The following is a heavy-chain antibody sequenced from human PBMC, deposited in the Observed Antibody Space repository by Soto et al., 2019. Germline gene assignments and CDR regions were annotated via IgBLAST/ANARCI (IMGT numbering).Heavy chain of an antibody. V-gene: IGHV4-34*01. Sequence: SETVSLTCAFYGGSFIGYYWSWIRQPPGKGLEWIGEINHSGSTNYNPSLKSRVTISVDTSKNQFSLKLSSVTAADTAVYYCARDQREYCSSTSCSQYYFDYWGQGTLVTVSS. J-gene: IGHJ4*02. CDR3: ARDQREYCSSTSCSQYYFDY. D-gene: IGHD2-2*01. CDR2: INHSGST. CDR1: GGSFIGYY.